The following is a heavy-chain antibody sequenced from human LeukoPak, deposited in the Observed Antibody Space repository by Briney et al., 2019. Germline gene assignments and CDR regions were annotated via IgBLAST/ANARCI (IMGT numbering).Heavy chain of an antibody. J-gene: IGHJ6*03. CDR1: GGSFSGYY. Sequence: SETLSLTCAVYGGSFSGYYWSWIRQPPGKGLEWIGEINHSGSTNYKPSLKSRVTISVDTSKNQFSLKVRSVTAADTAVYYCARVGPPQYYDFWSGYYRNYYMDVWGKGTTVTVSS. D-gene: IGHD3-3*01. CDR3: ARVGPPQYYDFWSGYYRNYYMDV. CDR2: INHSGST. V-gene: IGHV4-34*01.